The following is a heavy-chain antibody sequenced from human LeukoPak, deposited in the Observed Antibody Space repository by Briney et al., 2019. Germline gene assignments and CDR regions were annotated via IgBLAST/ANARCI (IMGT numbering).Heavy chain of an antibody. Sequence: GGSLRLSCAASGFTFSSYEMNWVRQAPGKGLEWVSYISSSGSTIYYADSVKGRFTISRDNAKNSLYLQMNSLRAGDTAVYYCARDVRTNYGMDVWGQGTTVTVSS. CDR1: GFTFSSYE. J-gene: IGHJ6*02. CDR2: ISSSGSTI. CDR3: ARDVRTNYGMDV. D-gene: IGHD3-10*01. V-gene: IGHV3-48*03.